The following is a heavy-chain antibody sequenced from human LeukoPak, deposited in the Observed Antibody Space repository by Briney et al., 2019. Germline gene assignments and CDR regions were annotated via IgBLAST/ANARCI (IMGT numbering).Heavy chain of an antibody. D-gene: IGHD3-22*01. CDR3: ARKLYYYDTSPAGWFDP. CDR1: GFTFDDYA. V-gene: IGHV3-9*01. Sequence: PGGPLRLSCAASGFTFDDYAMHWVRQAPGKGLEWVSGISWNSGSIGYADSVKGRFTISRDNAKNSLYLQIDGLRAEDTAVYHCARKLYYYDTSPAGWFDPWGQGTLVTVSS. CDR2: ISWNSGSI. J-gene: IGHJ5*02.